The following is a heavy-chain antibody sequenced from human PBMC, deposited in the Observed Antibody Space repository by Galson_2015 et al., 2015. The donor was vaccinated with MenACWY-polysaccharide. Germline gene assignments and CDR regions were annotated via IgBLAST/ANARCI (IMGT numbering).Heavy chain of an antibody. J-gene: IGHJ6*02. Sequence: SLRLSCAASGLTFSNNWIHWVRQAPGKGLVWVPRINSDASSTAYADSVKGRFTISRDNAKNTLYLQMNSLRVEDTAVYYCVGPLARGGTGAYGMDAWGQGTTVTVSS. CDR1: GLTFSNNW. CDR2: INSDASST. D-gene: IGHD3-10*01. CDR3: VGPLARGGTGAYGMDA. V-gene: IGHV3-74*01.